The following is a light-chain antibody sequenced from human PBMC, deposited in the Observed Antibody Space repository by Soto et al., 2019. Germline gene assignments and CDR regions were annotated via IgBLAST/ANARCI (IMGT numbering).Light chain of an antibody. V-gene: IGKV1-5*03. CDR2: KAS. CDR1: QSISNW. Sequence: DIQMTQSPSTLSASVGDTVTVTCRASQSISNWLAWYQQKPGKAPKLLIYKASSLESGVTSRFSGSGSGTEFTLTIRSLQPDDFSTYYCQQYNYYWTFGQGTKVEIK. CDR3: QQYNYYWT. J-gene: IGKJ1*01.